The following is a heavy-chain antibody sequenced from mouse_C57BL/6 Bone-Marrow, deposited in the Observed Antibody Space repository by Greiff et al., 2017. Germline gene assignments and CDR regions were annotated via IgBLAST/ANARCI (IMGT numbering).Heavy chain of an antibody. CDR3: ARSAYYGNGGVFDY. CDR1: GYTFTSYW. V-gene: IGHV1-55*01. D-gene: IGHD2-10*01. J-gene: IGHJ2*01. CDR2: IDPGRGST. Sequence: QVQLQQPGAELVKPGASVTMSCKASGYTFTSYWITWVKQRPGQGLEWLGDIDPGRGSTNYNGKFTSKATLTVDTSSSTAYMQLSSLTSEDSAVYYCARSAYYGNGGVFDYWGQGTTLTVSS.